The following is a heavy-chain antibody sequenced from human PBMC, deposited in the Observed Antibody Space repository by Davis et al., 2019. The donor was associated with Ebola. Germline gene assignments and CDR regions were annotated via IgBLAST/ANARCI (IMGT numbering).Heavy chain of an antibody. CDR3: ARLGFGYGMDV. V-gene: IGHV4-34*01. CDR2: INHSGST. CDR1: GGSFSGYY. Sequence: MPSETLSLTCAVYGGSFSGYYWSWIRQPPGKGLEWIGEINHSGSTNYNPSLKSRVTISVDTSKNQFSLKLSSVTAADTAVYYCARLGFGYGMDVWGQGTTVTVSS. D-gene: IGHD3-10*01. J-gene: IGHJ6*02.